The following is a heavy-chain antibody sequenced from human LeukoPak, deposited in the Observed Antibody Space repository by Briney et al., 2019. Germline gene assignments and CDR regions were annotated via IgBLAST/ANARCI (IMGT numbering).Heavy chain of an antibody. CDR3: ARDADPPRYSDSSGSLDI. CDR1: GASISNSY. D-gene: IGHD3-22*01. Sequence: SETLSLTCTVSGASISNSYWTWLRQPAGKTLEWIGRIYTSGRTNYNPSLKSRVTMSVDTSKNQFSLRLSSVTAADTAVYYCARDADPPRYSDSSGSLDIWGQGTVVTVSS. V-gene: IGHV4-4*07. J-gene: IGHJ3*02. CDR2: IYTSGRT.